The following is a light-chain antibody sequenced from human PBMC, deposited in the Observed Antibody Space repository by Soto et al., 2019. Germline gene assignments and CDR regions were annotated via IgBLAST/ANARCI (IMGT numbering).Light chain of an antibody. V-gene: IGKV3-15*01. CDR1: QSVSSSY. J-gene: IGKJ1*01. CDR2: GAS. Sequence: EIVLTQSPGTLSLSPGERATLSCRASQSVSSSYLAWYQQKPGQAPRLLIYGASSRATGVPARFSGSGSGTEFTLTISRLQSEDLAVYYCQQYNDWPLTFGQGTKV. CDR3: QQYNDWPLT.